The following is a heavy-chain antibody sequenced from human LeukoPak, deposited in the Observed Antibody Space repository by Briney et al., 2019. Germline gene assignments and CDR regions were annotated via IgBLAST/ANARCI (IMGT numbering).Heavy chain of an antibody. Sequence: ETLSLTCAVSGGSINSSDWWSWVRQAPGKGLEWVSVIYSGGSTYYADSVKGRFTISRDNSKNTLYLQMNSLRAEDTAVYYCARDPSPYYYDSSGYSDWGQGTLVTVSS. J-gene: IGHJ4*02. CDR1: GGSINSSDW. CDR3: ARDPSPYYYDSSGYSD. CDR2: IYSGGST. V-gene: IGHV3-53*01. D-gene: IGHD3-22*01.